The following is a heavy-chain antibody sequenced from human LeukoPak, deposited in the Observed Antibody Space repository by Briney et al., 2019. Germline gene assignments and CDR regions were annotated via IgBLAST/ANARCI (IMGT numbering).Heavy chain of an antibody. CDR2: ISSSGNNI. J-gene: IGHJ4*02. V-gene: IGHV3-48*04. CDR3: ARDKGSVVDY. D-gene: IGHD5/OR15-5a*01. Sequence: PGGSLRLSCAASGFTFSDSAMHWVRQAPGKGLEWVSYISSSGNNIYYADSVKGRFTISRDNAKNSLYLQMNSLRAEDTAVCYCARDKGSVVDYWGPGTVVTVSS. CDR1: GFTFSDSA.